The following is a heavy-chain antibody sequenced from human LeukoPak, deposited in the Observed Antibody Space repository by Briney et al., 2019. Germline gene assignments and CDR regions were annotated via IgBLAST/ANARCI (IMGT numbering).Heavy chain of an antibody. CDR3: ARDRASGSYWDY. CDR1: GGFISASVFR. V-gene: IGHV4-39*07. CDR2: IYYTGTT. J-gene: IGHJ4*02. Sequence: SETLSLTCTVSGGFISASVFRWGWIRQPPGKGLEYIGSIYYTGTTYYNPTLKSRVTISVDASKNQFSLKLSSVTAADTAVYYCARDRASGSYWDYWGQGTLVTVSS. D-gene: IGHD1-26*01.